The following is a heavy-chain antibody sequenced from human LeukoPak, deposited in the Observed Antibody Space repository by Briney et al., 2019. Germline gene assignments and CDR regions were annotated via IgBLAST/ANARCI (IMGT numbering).Heavy chain of an antibody. CDR1: GGSFSGYY. CDR3: ARVRVAARPFNWFDP. J-gene: IGHJ5*02. D-gene: IGHD6-6*01. CDR2: INHSGST. V-gene: IGHV4-34*01. Sequence: SETLSLTCAVYGGSFSGYYWSWIRQPPGKGLEWIGEINHSGSTNYNPSLKSRVTISVDTSKNQFSLKLSSVTAADTAMYYCARVRVAARPFNWFDPWGQGTLVTVSS.